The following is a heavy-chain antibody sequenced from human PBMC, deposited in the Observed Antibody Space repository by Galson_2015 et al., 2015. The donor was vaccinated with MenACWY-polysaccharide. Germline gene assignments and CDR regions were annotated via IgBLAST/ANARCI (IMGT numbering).Heavy chain of an antibody. Sequence: SVKVSCKASGYTFTSYDINWVRQATGQGLEWMGWMNPNSANTGYAPKFQGRVTMTRNTSISTAYMELSSLTSEDTAVYYCARGRRDTAVAATAADLLDYWGQGILVTVSS. CDR1: GYTFTSYD. D-gene: IGHD6-19*01. V-gene: IGHV1-8*01. CDR3: ARGRRDTAVAATAADLLDY. J-gene: IGHJ4*02. CDR2: MNPNSANT.